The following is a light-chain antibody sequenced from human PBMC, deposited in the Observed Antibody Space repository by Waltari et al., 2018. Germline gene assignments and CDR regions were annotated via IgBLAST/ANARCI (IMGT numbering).Light chain of an antibody. Sequence: DIQMTQSPSSLSASVGDRVTITCRASANVNNYLNWYQQKPGKAPKLLISKASTLQSGVPSRFSVSGSGTDYTFTISSLQSEDVATYSCRHGYGSPFSFGQGTKVEIK. CDR1: ANVNNY. J-gene: IGKJ2*03. CDR2: KAS. CDR3: RHGYGSPFS. V-gene: IGKV1-39*01.